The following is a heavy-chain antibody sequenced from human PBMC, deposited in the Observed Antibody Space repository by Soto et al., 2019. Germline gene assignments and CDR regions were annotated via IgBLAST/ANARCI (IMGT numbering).Heavy chain of an antibody. J-gene: IGHJ2*01. CDR1: GFTFSSYG. Sequence: GGSLRLSCAASGFTFSSYGMHWVRQAPGKGLDWVAVISYDGSNKYYADSVKGRFTISRDNSKNTLYLQMNSLRAEDTAVYYCAKDSLPVVPAANKNWYFDLWGRGTLVTVSS. D-gene: IGHD2-2*01. V-gene: IGHV3-30*18. CDR2: ISYDGSNK. CDR3: AKDSLPVVPAANKNWYFDL.